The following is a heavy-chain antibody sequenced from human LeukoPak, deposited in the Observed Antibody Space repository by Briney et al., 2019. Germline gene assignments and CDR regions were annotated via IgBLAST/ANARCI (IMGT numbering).Heavy chain of an antibody. D-gene: IGHD6-19*01. CDR1: GFTFSSSW. Sequence: GGSLRLSCAASGFTFSSSWMNWVRQAPGKGLEWVANINQDGSEKHYVDSVKGRFTISRDNARNSPYLQMNSLRAEDTGVYYCARASGNLGYWGQGTLVTVSS. J-gene: IGHJ4*02. CDR2: INQDGSEK. CDR3: ARASGNLGY. V-gene: IGHV3-7*04.